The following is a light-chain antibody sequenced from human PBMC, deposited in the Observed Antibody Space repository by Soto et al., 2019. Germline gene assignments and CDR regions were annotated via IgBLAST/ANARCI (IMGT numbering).Light chain of an antibody. J-gene: IGKJ1*01. CDR2: DAS. V-gene: IGKV3-15*01. Sequence: EIVMTQPPATLSVSPGERATLSCRASQSVSSNLVWYQQKPGQAPRLLIYDASTRATGIPARFSGSGSGTEFTLTISSLQSEDFAVYYCQQYNNWPTFGQGTKVEIK. CDR3: QQYNNWPT. CDR1: QSVSSN.